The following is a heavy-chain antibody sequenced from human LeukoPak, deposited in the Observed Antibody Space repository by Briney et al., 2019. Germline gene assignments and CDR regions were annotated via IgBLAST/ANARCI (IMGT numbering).Heavy chain of an antibody. CDR2: ISGSGGST. V-gene: IGHV3-23*01. CDR3: AKPHYYGSGSYSYYYGMDV. D-gene: IGHD3-10*01. J-gene: IGHJ6*04. Sequence: GGSLRLSCAASGFTFSSYAMSWVRQAPGKGLEWVSAISGSGGSTYSADSVKGRFTISRDNSKNTLYLQMNSLRAEDTAVYYCAKPHYYGSGSYSYYYGMDVWGKGTTVTVSS. CDR1: GFTFSSYA.